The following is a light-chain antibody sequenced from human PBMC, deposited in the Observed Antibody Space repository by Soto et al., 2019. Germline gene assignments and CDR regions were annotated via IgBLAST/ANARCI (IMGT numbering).Light chain of an antibody. CDR3: QQYNNWPLT. V-gene: IGKV3-15*01. Sequence: EIVMTQSPDTMSVSTGEGATLSCRASERISNNLAWYQQKRGQVPRLLIYGASTRATGIPDRFSGSGYGREFTITISSLQSEDSSVYYCQQYNNWPLTFGGGTKVEI. CDR1: ERISNN. CDR2: GAS. J-gene: IGKJ4*01.